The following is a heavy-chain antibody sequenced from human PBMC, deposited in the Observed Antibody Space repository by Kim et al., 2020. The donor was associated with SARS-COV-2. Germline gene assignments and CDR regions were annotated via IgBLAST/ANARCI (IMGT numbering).Heavy chain of an antibody. CDR3: ARDGGSYYGVLSYYFDY. CDR1: GFTFSSYS. CDR2: ISSSSSYI. V-gene: IGHV3-21*01. D-gene: IGHD1-26*01. Sequence: GGSLRLSCAASGFTFSSYSMNWVRQAPGKGLEWVSSISSSSSYIYYADSVKSRFTISRDNAKNSLYLQMNSLRAEDTAVYYCARDGGSYYGVLSYYFDYWGQGTLVTVSP. J-gene: IGHJ4*02.